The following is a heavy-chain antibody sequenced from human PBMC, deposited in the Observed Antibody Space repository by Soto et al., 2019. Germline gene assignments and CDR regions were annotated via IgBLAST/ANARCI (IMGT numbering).Heavy chain of an antibody. Sequence: SVKLSCEARGDRLASRSRCWPRQSPGKGLEWMGWISAYNGNTNYAQKLQGRVTMTTDTSTSRAYMELRSLRSDDTALYYGEGTRGSLPVSAPWGKGTSVSVTP. D-gene: IGHD1-26*01. J-gene: IGHJ5*02. CDR2: ISAYNGNT. V-gene: IGHV1-18*01. CDR1: GDRLASRS. CDR3: EGTRGSLPVSAP.